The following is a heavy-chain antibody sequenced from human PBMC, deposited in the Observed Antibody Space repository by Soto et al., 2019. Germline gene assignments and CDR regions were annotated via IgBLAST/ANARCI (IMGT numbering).Heavy chain of an antibody. Sequence: EVQLVESGGGLVKPGGSLRLSCAASGFTFSSYSMNWVRQAPGKGLEWVSSISSSSSYIYYADSVKGRFTISRDNAKNSLYLQMNSLRAEDTAVYYCARLGGCSGGSCYSNYWGQGTLVTVSS. V-gene: IGHV3-21*01. J-gene: IGHJ4*02. CDR2: ISSSSSYI. CDR1: GFTFSSYS. D-gene: IGHD2-15*01. CDR3: ARLGGCSGGSCYSNY.